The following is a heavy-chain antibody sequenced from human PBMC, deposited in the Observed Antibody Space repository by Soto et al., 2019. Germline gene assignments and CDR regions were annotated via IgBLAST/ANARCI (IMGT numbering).Heavy chain of an antibody. CDR1: GGTFSSYA. D-gene: IGHD3-22*01. CDR3: ARSPPPLYYYDSSSYYTPPDY. Sequence: ASVKVSCKASGGTFSSYAISWVRQAPGQGLEWMGGIIPIFGTANYAQKFQGRVTITADESTSTAYMELSRLRSEDTAVYYCARSPPPLYYYDSSSYYTPPDYWGQGTLVTVSS. CDR2: IIPIFGTA. V-gene: IGHV1-69*13. J-gene: IGHJ4*02.